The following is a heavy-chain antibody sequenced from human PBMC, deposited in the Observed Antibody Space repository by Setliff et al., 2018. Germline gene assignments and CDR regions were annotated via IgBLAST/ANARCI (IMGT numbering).Heavy chain of an antibody. V-gene: IGHV1-46*01. D-gene: IGHD6-6*01. J-gene: IGHJ4*02. Sequence: ASVKVSCKASGYTFTTYDMHWVRQAPGQGLEWMGIINPSGGSTSYAQKFQGRVTMTRDTSTSTVYMELSSLRSEDTAVYYCAREQLVDRGFDYWGQGTLVTVSS. CDR1: GYTFTTYD. CDR3: AREQLVDRGFDY. CDR2: INPSGGST.